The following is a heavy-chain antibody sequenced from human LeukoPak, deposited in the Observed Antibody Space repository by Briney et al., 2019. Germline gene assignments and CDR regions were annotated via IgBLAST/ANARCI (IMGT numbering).Heavy chain of an antibody. Sequence: SETLSLTCTVSGGSISSDNYYWSWIRQPAGKGLEWIGEINHSGSTNYNPSLKSRVTISVDTSKNQFSLKLSSVTAADTAVYYCARDSGLWFGELIIWGQGTLVTVSS. CDR2: INHSGST. D-gene: IGHD3-10*01. V-gene: IGHV4-61*10. J-gene: IGHJ4*02. CDR3: ARDSGLWFGELII. CDR1: GGSISSDNYY.